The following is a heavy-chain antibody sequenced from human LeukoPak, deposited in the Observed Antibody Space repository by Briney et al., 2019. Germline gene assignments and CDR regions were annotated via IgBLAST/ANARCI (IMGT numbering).Heavy chain of an antibody. CDR2: IRSKAYGGTT. CDR1: GFTVSSNY. Sequence: GGSLRLSCAASGFTVSSNYMSWFRQAPGKGLEWVGFIRSKAYGGTTEYAASVKGRFTISRDDSKSIAYLQMNSLKTEDTAVYYCTRDHYYGSGSYPYWGQGTLVTVSS. CDR3: TRDHYYGSGSYPY. D-gene: IGHD3-10*01. J-gene: IGHJ4*02. V-gene: IGHV3-49*03.